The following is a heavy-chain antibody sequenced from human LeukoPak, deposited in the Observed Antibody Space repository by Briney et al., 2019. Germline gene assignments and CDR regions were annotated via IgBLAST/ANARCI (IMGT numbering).Heavy chain of an antibody. CDR2: IYPGDSDT. CDR3: AMGLNNYYDSSGLDY. CDR1: GYSFTSYW. Sequence: GESLKISCKGSGYSFTSYWIGWVRQMPGKGLEWMGIIYPGDSDTRHSPSFQGQVTISADKSISTAYLQWSSLKASDTAMYYCAMGLNNYYDSSGLDYWGQGTLVTVSS. J-gene: IGHJ4*02. D-gene: IGHD3-22*01. V-gene: IGHV5-51*01.